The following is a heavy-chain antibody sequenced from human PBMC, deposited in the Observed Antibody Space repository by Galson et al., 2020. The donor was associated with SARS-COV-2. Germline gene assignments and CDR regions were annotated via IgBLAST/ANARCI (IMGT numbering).Heavy chain of an antibody. V-gene: IGHV3-48*03. CDR1: GFIFTNYE. D-gene: IGHD6-13*01. Sequence: GGSLRLSCAASGFIFTNYEMNWVRQAPGKGLEWLSYISDTGTNIYYADSVQGRFTISRDNTKNSVYLQMTSVRAEDTAVYYCASPYLAAASCFGAFDLWGRGTIVTVSS. J-gene: IGHJ3*01. CDR3: ASPYLAAASCFGAFDL. CDR2: ISDTGTNI.